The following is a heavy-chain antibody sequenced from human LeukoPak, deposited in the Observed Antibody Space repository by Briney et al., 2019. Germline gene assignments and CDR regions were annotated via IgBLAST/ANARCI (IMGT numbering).Heavy chain of an antibody. Sequence: ASVKVSCKASGGTFSSYTISWVRQAPGQGLEWMGRIIPILGIANYAQKFQGRVTITADKSTSTAYMELSSLRSEDTAVYYCARERSSIAARRGGAFDIWGQGTMVTVSS. D-gene: IGHD6-6*01. J-gene: IGHJ3*02. CDR3: ARERSSIAARRGGAFDI. V-gene: IGHV1-69*04. CDR1: GGTFSSYT. CDR2: IIPILGIA.